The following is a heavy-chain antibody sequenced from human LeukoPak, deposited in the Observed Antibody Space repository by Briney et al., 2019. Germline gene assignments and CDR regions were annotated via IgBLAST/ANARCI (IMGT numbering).Heavy chain of an antibody. CDR3: ARSLNYYDSSGYYDY. V-gene: IGHV4-59*11. CDR2: IYYSGST. J-gene: IGHJ4*02. D-gene: IGHD3-22*01. Sequence: SETLSLTCTVSGGSISSHYWSWIRQPPGKGLEWIGYIYYSGSTYYNPSLKSRVTISVDTSKNQFSLKLSSVTAADTAVYYCARSLNYYDSSGYYDYWGQGTLVTVSS. CDR1: GGSISSHY.